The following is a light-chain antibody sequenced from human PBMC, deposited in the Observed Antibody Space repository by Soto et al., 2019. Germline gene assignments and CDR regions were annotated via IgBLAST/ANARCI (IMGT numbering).Light chain of an antibody. CDR2: DTS. V-gene: IGLV7-46*01. CDR1: TGAVTSGHY. CDR3: LLSYSGARLVV. J-gene: IGLJ2*01. Sequence: QAVVTQEPSLSVSPGGTVTLTCGSSTGAVTSGHYPYWFQQKPGQAPRTLIYDTSNKHSWTPARFSGSLLGGKAALTLSGAQPDDEADYYCLLSYSGARLVVFGGGTKLTVL.